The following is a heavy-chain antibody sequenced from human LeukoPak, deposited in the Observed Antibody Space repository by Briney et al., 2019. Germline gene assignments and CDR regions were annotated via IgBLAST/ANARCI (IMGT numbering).Heavy chain of an antibody. CDR2: ISGSGGST. CDR1: GFTFSTYA. Sequence: GGSLRLSCTASGFTFSTYAMSWVRQAPGEGLEWVSGISGSGGSTYYTDSVKGRFTISRDNSKNTLHLQMSSLRAEDTALYYCVKDRCDRTTCPEVWGQGTLVTVSS. CDR3: VKDRCDRTTCPEV. J-gene: IGHJ4*02. V-gene: IGHV3-23*01. D-gene: IGHD2-2*01.